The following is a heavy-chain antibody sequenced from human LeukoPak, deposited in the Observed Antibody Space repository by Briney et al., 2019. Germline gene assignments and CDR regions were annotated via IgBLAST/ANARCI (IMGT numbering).Heavy chain of an antibody. D-gene: IGHD2-21*02. CDR1: GFTVSSNY. V-gene: IGHV3-66*01. CDR3: ARDSRVVVPATDPDY. J-gene: IGHJ4*02. Sequence: GGSLRLSCAASGFTVSSNYMSWVRQAPGKGLEWVSVIYSGVSAYYADSVKGRFTISRDNSKNTLYLQMNSLRAEDTAVYYCARDSRVVVPATDPDYWGQGILVTVSS. CDR2: IYSGVSA.